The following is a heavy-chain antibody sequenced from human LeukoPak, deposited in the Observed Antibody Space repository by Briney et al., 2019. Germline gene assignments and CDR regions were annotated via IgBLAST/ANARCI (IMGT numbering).Heavy chain of an antibody. CDR1: GGSISSYY. Sequence: SETLSLTCTVSGGSISSYYWSWIRQPPGKGLEWIGYIYYSGSTNYNPSLKSRVTISVDTSKNQFSLKLSSVTAADTAVYYCARLMRDSGSSPLDYWGQGTLVTVSS. CDR2: IYYSGST. V-gene: IGHV4-59*08. J-gene: IGHJ4*02. CDR3: ARLMRDSGSSPLDY. D-gene: IGHD3-10*01.